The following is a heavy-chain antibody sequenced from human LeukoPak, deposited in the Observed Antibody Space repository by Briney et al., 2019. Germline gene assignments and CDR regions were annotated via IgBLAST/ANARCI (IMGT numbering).Heavy chain of an antibody. CDR1: GYTFTSYG. D-gene: IGHD2-21*02. Sequence: ASVKVSCKASGYTFTSYGISWVRQAPGQGLEWMGWISAYNGNTNYAQKLQGRVTMTTDTSTSTAYMELRSLRSDDTAVYYCAREVVVTAIRTNWFDPWGQGTLVTVSS. CDR2: ISAYNGNT. J-gene: IGHJ5*02. V-gene: IGHV1-18*01. CDR3: AREVVVTAIRTNWFDP.